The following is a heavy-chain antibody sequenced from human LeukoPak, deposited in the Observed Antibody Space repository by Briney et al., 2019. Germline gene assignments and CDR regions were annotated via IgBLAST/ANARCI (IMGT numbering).Heavy chain of an antibody. D-gene: IGHD2-2*01. CDR2: INPNSGGT. Sequence: ASVKVSCKASGYTFTGYYMHWVRQAPGQGLEWMGWINPNSGGTNYAQKFQGRVTMTRDTSISTAYMELSRLRSDDTAVYYCARDSAVEPDYYYGMDVWGQGTTVTVSS. J-gene: IGHJ6*02. CDR1: GYTFTGYY. CDR3: ARDSAVEPDYYYGMDV. V-gene: IGHV1-2*02.